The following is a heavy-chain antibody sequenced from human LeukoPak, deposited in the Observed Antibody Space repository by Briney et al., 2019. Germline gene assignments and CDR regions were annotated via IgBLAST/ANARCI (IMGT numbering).Heavy chain of an antibody. D-gene: IGHD3-10*01. CDR2: ISSTSRIT. CDR1: GFTFSSFS. J-gene: IGHJ4*02. Sequence: GESLRLSCGASGFTFSSFSMNWVRQAPGKGLEWVSYISSTSRITYYTDPVKGRFTISRDNAMDTLYLQMNSLRADDTAVYYCAKDRVDGSGSQFDSWGQGSLVIVSS. V-gene: IGHV3-48*01. CDR3: AKDRVDGSGSQFDS.